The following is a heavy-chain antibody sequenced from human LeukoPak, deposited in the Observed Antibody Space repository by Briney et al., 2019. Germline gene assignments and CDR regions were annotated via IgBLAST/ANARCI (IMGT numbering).Heavy chain of an antibody. CDR1: GGSFSGYY. CDR3: ARAKYSGIYYFVRVDAFDI. CDR2: INHSGST. Sequence: PSETLSLTCAVYGGSFSGYYWSWIRQPPGKGLEWIGEINHSGSTNYNPSLKSRVTISVDTSKNQFSLKLSSVTAADTAVYYCARAKYSGIYYFVRVDAFDIWGQGTMVTVSS. V-gene: IGHV4-34*01. D-gene: IGHD1-26*01. J-gene: IGHJ3*02.